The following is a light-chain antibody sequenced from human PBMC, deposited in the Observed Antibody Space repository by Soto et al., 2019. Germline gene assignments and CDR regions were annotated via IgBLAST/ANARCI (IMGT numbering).Light chain of an antibody. CDR2: EVS. CDR3: SSYTSSSPPDYV. J-gene: IGLJ1*01. Sequence: QSALTQPASVSGSPGQSITISCTGTSSDVGGYNYVSWYQQHPGKAPKLMIYEVSNRPSGVSNRFSGSKSGNTASLTISGLQAEDEADYYCSSYTSSSPPDYVFGTGTKLTVL. CDR1: SSDVGGYNY. V-gene: IGLV2-14*01.